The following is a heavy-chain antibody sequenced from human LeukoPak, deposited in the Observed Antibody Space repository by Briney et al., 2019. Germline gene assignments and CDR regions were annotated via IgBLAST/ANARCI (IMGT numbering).Heavy chain of an antibody. D-gene: IGHD2-2*02. Sequence: SVKVSCKASGGTFSSYAISWVRQAPGQGLEWMGGIIPIFGTANYAQKFQGRVTTTADESTSTAYMELSSLRSEDTAVYYCAIVVVPAAILGGGYYYYYYMDVWGKGTTVTVSS. CDR1: GGTFSSYA. J-gene: IGHJ6*03. V-gene: IGHV1-69*01. CDR3: AIVVVPAAILGGGYYYYYYMDV. CDR2: IIPIFGTA.